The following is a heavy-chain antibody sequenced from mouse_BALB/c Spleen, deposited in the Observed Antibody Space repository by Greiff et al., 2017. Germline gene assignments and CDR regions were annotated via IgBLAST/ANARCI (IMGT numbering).Heavy chain of an antibody. CDR3: TRGKFITTVVHYFDY. D-gene: IGHD1-1*01. CDR2: IDPETGGT. J-gene: IGHJ2*01. CDR1: GYTFTDYE. V-gene: IGHV1-15*01. Sequence: QVQLQQSGAELVRPGASVTLSCKASGYTFTDYEMHWVKQTPVHGLEWIGAIDPETGGTAYNQKFKGKATLTADKSSSTAYMELRSLTSEDSAVYYCTRGKFITTVVHYFDYWGQGTTRTVSS.